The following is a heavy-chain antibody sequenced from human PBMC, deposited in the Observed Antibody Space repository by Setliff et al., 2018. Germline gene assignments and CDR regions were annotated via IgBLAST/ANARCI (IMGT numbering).Heavy chain of an antibody. CDR2: IYYSGST. CDR3: VVQFLGCLLGGYMDV. CDR1: GGSISSSSYY. D-gene: IGHD3-3*01. J-gene: IGHJ6*03. Sequence: SETLSLTCTVSGGSISSSSYYWGWIRQPPGKGLEWIVSIYYSGSTYYNPSLKSRVTLSVDTSKNQFSLKLSSVTAADTAVYYCVVQFLGCLLGGYMDVWGKGTTVTVSS. V-gene: IGHV4-39*01.